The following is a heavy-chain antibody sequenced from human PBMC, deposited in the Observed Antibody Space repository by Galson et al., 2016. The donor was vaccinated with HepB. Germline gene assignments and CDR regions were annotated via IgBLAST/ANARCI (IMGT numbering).Heavy chain of an antibody. D-gene: IGHD6-19*01. J-gene: IGHJ5*02. CDR2: INHSGST. V-gene: IGHV4-34*01. CDR1: GASFSGYY. Sequence: LSLTCVVYGASFSGYYWSWIRQPPGKGLEWIGAINHSGSTNYNPSLKSRVTISVDASKNHFFLKVSSVTAADTAVYYCARGGSGWYDRNWFDPWGQGTLVTVSS. CDR3: ARGGSGWYDRNWFDP.